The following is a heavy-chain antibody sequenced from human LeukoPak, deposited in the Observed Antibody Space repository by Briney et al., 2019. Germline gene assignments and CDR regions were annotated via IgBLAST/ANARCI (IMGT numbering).Heavy chain of an antibody. D-gene: IGHD2-2*03. V-gene: IGHV4-34*01. J-gene: IGHJ6*02. CDR3: ARDRTGYCSSTSCYGVYGMDV. CDR1: GGSFSGYY. CDR2: INHSGST. Sequence: SETLSLTCAVCGGSFSGYYWSWIRQPPGKGLEWIGEINHSGSTNYNPSLKSRVTISVDTSKNQFSLKLSSVTAADTAVYYCARDRTGYCSSTSCYGVYGMDVWGQGTTVTVSS.